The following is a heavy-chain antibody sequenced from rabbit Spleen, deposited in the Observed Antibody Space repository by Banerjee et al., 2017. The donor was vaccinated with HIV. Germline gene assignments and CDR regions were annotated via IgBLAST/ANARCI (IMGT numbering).Heavy chain of an antibody. CDR3: ARPSSSGYYSSYDFNL. V-gene: IGHV1S40*01. CDR1: GFSFNNYYY. J-gene: IGHJ4*01. D-gene: IGHD1-1*01. CDR2: IYTGDGSA. Sequence: QSLEESGGDLVKPGASLTLTCTASGFSFNNYYYIYWVRQAPGKGLEWIGCIYTGDGSAYYASWAKGRFTFSKASSTTVTLQLNSLTAADTATYFCARPSSSGYYSSYDFNLWGPGTLVTVS.